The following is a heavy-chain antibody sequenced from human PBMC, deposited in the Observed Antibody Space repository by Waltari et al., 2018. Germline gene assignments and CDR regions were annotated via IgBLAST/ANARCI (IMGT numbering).Heavy chain of an antibody. D-gene: IGHD3-3*01. V-gene: IGHV4-39*07. CDR1: GGSISSSSYY. CDR3: AGNVLRFLEWFFDAFDI. CDR2: IYYSGST. J-gene: IGHJ3*02. Sequence: QLQLQESGPGLVKPSETLSLTCTVSGGSISSSSYYWGWIRQPPGKGLEWIGSIYYSGSTYYNPSLKSRVTISVDTSKNQFSLKLSSVTAADTAVYYCAGNVLRFLEWFFDAFDIWGQGTMVTVSS.